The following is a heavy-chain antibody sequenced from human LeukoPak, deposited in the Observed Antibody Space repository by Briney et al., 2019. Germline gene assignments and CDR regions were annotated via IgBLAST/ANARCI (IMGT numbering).Heavy chain of an antibody. Sequence: TGGSLRLSCAASGFTFSSYWMSWVRQAPGKGLEWVANIKHDGSENDYVDSVRGRFTISRDNAKKSLYLQMHSLRPEDTAVYYCARDGGDSPLDLRYWGPGTLVTVSS. V-gene: IGHV3-7*04. D-gene: IGHD2-21*02. CDR2: IKHDGSEN. CDR1: GFTFSSYW. J-gene: IGHJ4*02. CDR3: ARDGGDSPLDLRY.